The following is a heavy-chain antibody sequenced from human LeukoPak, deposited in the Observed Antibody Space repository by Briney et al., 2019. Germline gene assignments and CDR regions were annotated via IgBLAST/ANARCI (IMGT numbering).Heavy chain of an antibody. Sequence: GGSLSLSCAASGFTFSSYGMHWVRQAPGKGQEWVAFIRYDGSNKYYADSVKGRFTISRDNSKNTLTLQMNSLRAEDTAVYYCAKDRSNAFDYWGQGIVVTVSS. CDR2: IRYDGSNK. V-gene: IGHV3-30*02. CDR1: GFTFSSYG. J-gene: IGHJ4*02. D-gene: IGHD2-8*01. CDR3: AKDRSNAFDY.